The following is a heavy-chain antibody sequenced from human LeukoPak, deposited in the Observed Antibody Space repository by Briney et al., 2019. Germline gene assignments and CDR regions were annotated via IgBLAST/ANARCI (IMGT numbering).Heavy chain of an antibody. Sequence: KASETLSLTCTVSGGSISSYYWSWIRQPPGKGLEWIGYIYYSGSTNYNPSLKSRVTISVDTSKNQFSPKLSSVTAADTAVYYCASRYDSSGYYFYYFDYWGQGTLVTVSS. CDR1: GGSISSYY. CDR3: ASRYDSSGYYFYYFDY. V-gene: IGHV4-59*12. J-gene: IGHJ4*02. CDR2: IYYSGST. D-gene: IGHD3-22*01.